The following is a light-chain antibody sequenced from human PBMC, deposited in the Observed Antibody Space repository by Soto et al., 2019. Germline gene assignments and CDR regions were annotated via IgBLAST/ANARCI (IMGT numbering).Light chain of an antibody. CDR2: GAS. CDR3: QQYNNWPPAWT. Sequence: EIVLTQSPGTLSLSPGERATLSCRASQSISSSYLAWYQQRPGQAPRLLIYGASSRATGIPDRFSGSGSGTQFTPTISSLQSEDFAVYYCQQYNNWPPAWTFGQGTKVDIK. CDR1: QSISSSY. V-gene: IGKV3-20*01. J-gene: IGKJ1*01.